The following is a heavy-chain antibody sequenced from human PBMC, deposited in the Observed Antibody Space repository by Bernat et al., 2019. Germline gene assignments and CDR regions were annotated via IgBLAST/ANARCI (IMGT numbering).Heavy chain of an antibody. J-gene: IGHJ3*02. CDR2: MNQDGREK. D-gene: IGHD1-14*01. CDR3: ARDPEWGALDI. CDR1: GLIFGSSY. Sequence: EVQLLESWGGVVQPGGSLRLSCTASGLIFGSSYMTWVRQAPGKGPEWVAIMNQDGREKTYVDSVKGRFSISRDNAKNSLCLQMGSLRVEDKALCYCARDPEWGALDIWGQGTMVTVSS. V-gene: IGHV3-7*03.